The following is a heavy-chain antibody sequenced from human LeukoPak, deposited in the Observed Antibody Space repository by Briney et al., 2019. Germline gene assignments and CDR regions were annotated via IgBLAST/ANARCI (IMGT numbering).Heavy chain of an antibody. J-gene: IGHJ4*02. V-gene: IGHV3-23*01. Sequence: PGGSLRLSCAASGFTFSSYGMSWVRQAPGKGLEWVSAISGSGGSTYYADSVKGRFTISRDNSKNTLYLQMNSLRAEDTAVYYCAKWWELLPGTFDYWGQGTLVTVSS. D-gene: IGHD1-26*01. CDR3: AKWWELLPGTFDY. CDR2: ISGSGGST. CDR1: GFTFSSYG.